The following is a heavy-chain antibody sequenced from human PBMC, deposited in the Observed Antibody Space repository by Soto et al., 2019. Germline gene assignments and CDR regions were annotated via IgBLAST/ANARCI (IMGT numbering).Heavy chain of an antibody. J-gene: IGHJ4*02. V-gene: IGHV1-18*01. CDR3: ARDQAMAQFDY. CDR1: GYTFTSYG. CDR2: INAYNGNT. Sequence: GASVKVSCKASGYTFTSYGISWVRQAPGQGPEWMGWINAYNGNTKYAQKLQGRVTMTTDTSTSTAYMELRSLRSDDTAVYYCARDQAMAQFDYWGQGTLVTVSS.